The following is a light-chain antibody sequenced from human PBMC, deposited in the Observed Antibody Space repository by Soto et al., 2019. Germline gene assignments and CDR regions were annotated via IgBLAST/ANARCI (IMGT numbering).Light chain of an antibody. CDR1: SSNIGAGYD. Sequence: QSVLTQPPSVSGAPGQRVTISCTGSSSNIGAGYDVHWYQQLPGTAPKLLIYGNSNRPSGVPDRCSGSKSDTSASLAITGLQTEDEADYYCQSYDSSLSGSVFGGGTKLTVL. CDR3: QSYDSSLSGSV. J-gene: IGLJ3*02. V-gene: IGLV1-40*01. CDR2: GNS.